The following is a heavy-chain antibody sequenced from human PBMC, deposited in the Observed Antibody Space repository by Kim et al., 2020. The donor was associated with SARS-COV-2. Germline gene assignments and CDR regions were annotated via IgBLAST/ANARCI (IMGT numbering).Heavy chain of an antibody. V-gene: IGHV1-46*01. D-gene: IGHD3-10*01. CDR3: ARDHYYGSGSYYIDSDY. J-gene: IGHJ4*02. Sequence: FQGRVTMTRDTSTSTVYMELSSLRSEDTAVYYCARDHYYGSGSYYIDSDYWGQGTLVTVSS.